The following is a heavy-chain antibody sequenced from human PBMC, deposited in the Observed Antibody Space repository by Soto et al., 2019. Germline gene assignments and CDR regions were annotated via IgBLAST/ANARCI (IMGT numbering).Heavy chain of an antibody. D-gene: IGHD4-17*01. CDR1: GFTFNNYA. CDR3: AKDSTVTTSLYSYYYGLDV. Sequence: EVQLLESGGGLVQPGGSLRLSCAASGFTFNNYAMSWVRQAPDKGLEWVSAISGRGGSTYYADSVKGRFTISRDNSKNTLFLQMNSLRAEDTAVYYWAKDSTVTTSLYSYYYGLDVWGQGTTVTVSS. J-gene: IGHJ6*02. CDR2: ISGRGGST. V-gene: IGHV3-23*01.